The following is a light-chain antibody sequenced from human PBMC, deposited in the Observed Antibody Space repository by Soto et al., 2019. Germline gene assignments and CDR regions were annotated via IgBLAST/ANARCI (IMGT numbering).Light chain of an antibody. J-gene: IGKJ2*02. CDR1: QSVSSSF. Sequence: EIVLTQSPGTLSLSPGERATLSCRASQSVSSSFLAWYQQKPGQAPRLLIYGASSRATGIPDRFSGSGSGKDFTLTISRLEPEDFAVYYCQHYASSPCTFGQGTKLEIK. CDR3: QHYASSPCT. CDR2: GAS. V-gene: IGKV3-20*01.